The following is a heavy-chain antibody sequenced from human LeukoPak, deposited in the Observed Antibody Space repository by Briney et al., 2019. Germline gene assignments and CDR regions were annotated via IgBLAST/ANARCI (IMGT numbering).Heavy chain of an antibody. CDR3: ARDLVWLRSGRGSYYYGMDV. CDR1: GYTFTSYG. Sequence: ASVKVSCKASGYTFTSYGISWVRQAPGQGLEGMGWISAYNGNTNYAQKLQGRVTMTTDTSTSTAYMELRSLRSDDTAVYYCARDLVWLRSGRGSYYYGMDVWGQGTTVTVPS. J-gene: IGHJ6*02. V-gene: IGHV1-18*01. D-gene: IGHD5-12*01. CDR2: ISAYNGNT.